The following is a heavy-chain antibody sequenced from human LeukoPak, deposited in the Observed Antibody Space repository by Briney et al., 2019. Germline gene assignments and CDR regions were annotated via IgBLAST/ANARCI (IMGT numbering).Heavy chain of an antibody. D-gene: IGHD6-6*01. CDR1: GGSIRSYY. J-gene: IGHJ6*03. Sequence: PSETLSLTCTVSGGSIRSYYWSWIRQPPGKGLEWIGYIYYSGSTNYNPSLKSRVTISVDTSKNQFSLKLSSVTAADTAVYYCARVYSSSSYYYYYMDVWGKGTTVTVSS. CDR2: IYYSGST. CDR3: ARVYSSSSYYYYYMDV. V-gene: IGHV4-59*01.